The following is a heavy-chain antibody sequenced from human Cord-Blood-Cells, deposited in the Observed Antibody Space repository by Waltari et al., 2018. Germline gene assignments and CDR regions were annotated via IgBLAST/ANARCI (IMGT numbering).Heavy chain of an antibody. J-gene: IGHJ2*01. CDR2: IHHSGST. CDR3: ARDRRVFVGVPAAKAYFDY. CDR1: GGSFSGYY. D-gene: IGHD2-2*01. V-gene: IGHV4-34*01. Sequence: QVQLQQWGAGLLKPSETLSLTCAVYGGSFSGYYWSWIRQPPGKGLEWIGEIHHSGSTNDDPALKSRVTISVDTSKNQCSLKLSSVTAADTDVYYCARDRRVFVGVPAAKAYFDYWGRGTLVTVSA.